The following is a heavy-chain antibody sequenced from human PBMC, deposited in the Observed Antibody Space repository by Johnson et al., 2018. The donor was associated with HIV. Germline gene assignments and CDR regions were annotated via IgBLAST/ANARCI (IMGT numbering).Heavy chain of an antibody. J-gene: IGHJ3*02. CDR1: GFTVSSNY. CDR3: ARASDSLAFDI. V-gene: IGHV3-66*01. D-gene: IGHD3-22*01. Sequence: VQLVESGGGLVQPGVSLRLSCAASGFTVSSNYMSWVRQAPGKGLEWVSVIYSGGSTYYADSVKGRFTISRDNSKNTLYLQMNSLRAEDTAVYYCARASDSLAFDIWCQGTMVTVSS. CDR2: IYSGGST.